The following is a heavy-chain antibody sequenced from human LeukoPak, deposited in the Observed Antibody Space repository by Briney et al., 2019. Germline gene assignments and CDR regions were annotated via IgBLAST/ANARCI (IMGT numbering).Heavy chain of an antibody. CDR3: ARERVYGILTGYLGRFDP. CDR1: GYTFTSYG. D-gene: IGHD3-9*01. V-gene: IGHV1-18*01. J-gene: IGHJ5*02. CDR2: ISAYNGNT. Sequence: GASVKVSCKASGYTFTSYGISWVRQAPGQGLEWMGWISAYNGNTNYAQKLQGRVTMTTDTSTSTAYMELRSLRSDDTAVYYCARERVYGILTGYLGRFDPWGQGTLVTVSS.